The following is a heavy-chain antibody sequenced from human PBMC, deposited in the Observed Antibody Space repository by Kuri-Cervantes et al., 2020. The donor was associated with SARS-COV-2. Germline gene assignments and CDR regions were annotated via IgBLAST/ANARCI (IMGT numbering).Heavy chain of an antibody. CDR3: ARDANYGSRLPRTFDY. V-gene: IGHV3-48*02. Sequence: GESLKISCAAPGFTFGSYSLNWVRQAPGKGLEWVSYVSSSSSTIYHADSVKGRFTISRDNAKNSLYLQMNSLRDEDTAVYYCARDANYGSRLPRTFDYWGQGTLVTVSS. D-gene: IGHD5-12*01. J-gene: IGHJ4*02. CDR2: VSSSSSTI. CDR1: GFTFGSYS.